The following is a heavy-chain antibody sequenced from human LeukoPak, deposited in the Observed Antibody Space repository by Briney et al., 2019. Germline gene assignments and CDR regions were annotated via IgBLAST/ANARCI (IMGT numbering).Heavy chain of an antibody. V-gene: IGHV1-69*13. D-gene: IGHD3-16*02. CDR3: ARRPPRLSTDDAFDI. Sequence: ASVKVSCKASGGTFSSYAISWVRQAPGQGLEWMGGIIPIFGTANYAQKFQGRVTITADESTSTAYMELSSLRSEDTAVYYCARRPPRLSTDDAFDIWGQGTMVTVSS. CDR1: GGTFSSYA. J-gene: IGHJ3*02. CDR2: IIPIFGTA.